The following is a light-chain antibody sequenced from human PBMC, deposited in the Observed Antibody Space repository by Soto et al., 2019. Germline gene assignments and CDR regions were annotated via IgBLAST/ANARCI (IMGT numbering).Light chain of an antibody. CDR2: EVS. Sequence: QSALTQPASVSGSPGQSITISCTGTSSDVGGYNYVSWYQQHPGKAPKLMISEVSNRPSGVSNRFSGSKSGNTASLTISGLQAEDEAGYYCSSYTSGSTLLVFSGGTKLTVL. CDR3: SSYTSGSTLLV. J-gene: IGLJ2*01. V-gene: IGLV2-14*01. CDR1: SSDVGGYNY.